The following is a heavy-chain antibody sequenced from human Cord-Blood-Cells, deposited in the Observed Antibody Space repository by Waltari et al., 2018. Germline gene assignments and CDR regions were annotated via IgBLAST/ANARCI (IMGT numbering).Heavy chain of an antibody. CDR1: GYTFTSYD. D-gene: IGHD2-15*01. CDR3: ARGRAYCSGGSCYGTNWFDP. Sequence: QVQLVQSGAEVKKPGASVKVSCKASGYTFTSYDINWVRQATGQGLEWMGWMNPNSGNKGYAQKFQGRVTMTRNTSISTAYMELSSLRSEDTAVYYCARGRAYCSGGSCYGTNWFDPWGQGTLVTVSS. J-gene: IGHJ5*02. V-gene: IGHV1-8*01. CDR2: MNPNSGNK.